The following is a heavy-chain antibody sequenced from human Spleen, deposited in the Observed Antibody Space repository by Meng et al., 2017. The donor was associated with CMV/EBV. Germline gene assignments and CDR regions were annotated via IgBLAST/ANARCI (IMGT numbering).Heavy chain of an antibody. J-gene: IGHJ1*01. Sequence: SVKVSCKASGGNFGTYAISWVRQAPGQGLEWMGGIIPIFGTASFAQKFQGRVTITTDESTSTAYMELRSLRSDDTAVYYCARETSRWSGYYYSGWGQGTLVTVSS. V-gene: IGHV1-69*05. D-gene: IGHD3-3*01. CDR1: GGNFGTYA. CDR3: ARETSRWSGYYYSG. CDR2: IIPIFGTA.